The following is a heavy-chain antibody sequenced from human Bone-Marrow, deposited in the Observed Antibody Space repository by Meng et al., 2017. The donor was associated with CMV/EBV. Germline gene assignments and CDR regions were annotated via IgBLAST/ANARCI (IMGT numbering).Heavy chain of an antibody. CDR3: ANGIVEEANGMDF. V-gene: IGHV3-30*02. J-gene: IGHJ6*02. CDR2: IRYDGSNK. Sequence: GGSLRLSCAASGFTFSSYGMHWVRQAPGKGLEWVAFIRYDGSNKYYVDSVKGRFTISRDNSKNTLYLQMNSLRAEDTAVYYCANGIVEEANGMDFWGQGTTVTVSS. CDR1: GFTFSSYG. D-gene: IGHD2-21*01.